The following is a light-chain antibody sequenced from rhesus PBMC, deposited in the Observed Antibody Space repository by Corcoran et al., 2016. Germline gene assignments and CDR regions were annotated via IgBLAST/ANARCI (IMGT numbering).Light chain of an antibody. CDR1: QGISSY. V-gene: IGKV1-25*01. J-gene: IGKJ4*01. Sequence: DIQMTQSPSSLSASVGDRVTITCRASQGISSYLAWYQQKQGKAPKLLIYAASKLQSGVPSRFSDSGSGTTFTLTISSLQPDGFATYYCQQHNIYPLAFGGGTKVEL. CDR2: AAS. CDR3: QQHNIYPLA.